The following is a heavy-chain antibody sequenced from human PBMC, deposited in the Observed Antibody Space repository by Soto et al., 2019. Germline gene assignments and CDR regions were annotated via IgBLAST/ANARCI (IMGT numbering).Heavy chain of an antibody. CDR3: ARGDYGTGGYPFPYFDY. J-gene: IGHJ4*02. V-gene: IGHV1-2*02. CDR1: GYSFTGYY. CDR2: INPDSGAT. Sequence: ASVKVSCKASGYSFTGYYIHWVRQAPGQGLEWMGWINPDSGATNYAQNFQGRVTLTSDTSISTASMDLTSLTSDDTAVYYCARGDYGTGGYPFPYFDYWGQGTMVTVSS. D-gene: IGHD2-8*02.